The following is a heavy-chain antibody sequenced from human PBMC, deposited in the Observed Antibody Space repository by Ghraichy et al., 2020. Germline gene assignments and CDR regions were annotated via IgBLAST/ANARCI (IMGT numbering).Heavy chain of an antibody. Sequence: GGSLRLSCAASGFTFSSYDMHWVRQATGKGLEWVSAIGTAGDPYYPGSVKGRFTISRENAKNSLYLQMNSLRAGHTAVYYCARASSSGWYGNLYFDLWCRRTPVTVSS. J-gene: IGHJ2*01. CDR3: ARASSSGWYGNLYFDL. CDR1: GFTFSSYD. D-gene: IGHD6-19*01. V-gene: IGHV3-13*05. CDR2: IGTAGDP.